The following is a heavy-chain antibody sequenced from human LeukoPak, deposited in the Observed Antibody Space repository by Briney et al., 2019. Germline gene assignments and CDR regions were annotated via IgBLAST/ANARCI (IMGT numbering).Heavy chain of an antibody. V-gene: IGHV4-34*01. CDR1: GGSFSGYY. CDR2: INHSGST. D-gene: IGHD3-22*01. CDR3: ARGPDLYDSSGYYYDVEYFQH. Sequence: SETLSLTCAVYGGSFSGYYWSWIRQPPGKGLEWIGEINHSGSTNYNPSLKSQVTISVDTSKNQFSLKLSSVTAADTAVYYCARGPDLYDSSGYYYDVEYFQHWGQGTLVTVSS. J-gene: IGHJ1*01.